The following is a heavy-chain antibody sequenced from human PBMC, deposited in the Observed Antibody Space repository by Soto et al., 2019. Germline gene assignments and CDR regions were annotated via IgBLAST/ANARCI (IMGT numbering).Heavy chain of an antibody. CDR2: IYPGDSDI. CDR1: GFGFSSFW. J-gene: IGHJ4*02. D-gene: IGHD4-17*01. CDR3: ARSSSLTTVAN. Sequence: GESLKISCKVSGFGFSSFWIAWVRQVPGKGLEWMGIIYPGDSDIRYSPSFQGQVTISADKSTSTAYLQWRSLKASDTAVYFCARSSSLTTVANWGQGTQVTVSS. V-gene: IGHV5-51*01.